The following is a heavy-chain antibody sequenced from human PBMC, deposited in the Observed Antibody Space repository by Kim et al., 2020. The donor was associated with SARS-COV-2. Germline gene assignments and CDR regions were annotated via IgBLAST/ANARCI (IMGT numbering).Heavy chain of an antibody. D-gene: IGHD3-10*01. CDR3: VALPPWFGETNWFDP. V-gene: IGHV3-33*01. CDR1: GFTFSSYG. J-gene: IGHJ5*02. Sequence: GGSLRLSCAASGFTFSSYGMHWVRQAPGKGLEWVAVIWYDGSNKYYADSVKGRFTISRDNSKNTLYLQMNSLRAEDTAVYYCVALPPWFGETNWFDPWGQGTLVTVSS. CDR2: IWYDGSNK.